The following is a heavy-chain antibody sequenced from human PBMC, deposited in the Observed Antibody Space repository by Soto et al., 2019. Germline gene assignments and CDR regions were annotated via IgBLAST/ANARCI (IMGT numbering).Heavy chain of an antibody. CDR1: GFTFSNAW. V-gene: IGHV3-15*01. CDR2: IKSKTDGGTT. Sequence: GGSLRLSCAASGFTFSNAWMSWVRQAPGKGLEWVGRIKSKTDGGTTDYAAPAKGRFTISRDDSKNTLYLQMNSLKTEDTAVYYCTTGSSSADGPTYYYYGMDVWGQGTTVTVSS. D-gene: IGHD6-25*01. J-gene: IGHJ6*02. CDR3: TTGSSSADGPTYYYYGMDV.